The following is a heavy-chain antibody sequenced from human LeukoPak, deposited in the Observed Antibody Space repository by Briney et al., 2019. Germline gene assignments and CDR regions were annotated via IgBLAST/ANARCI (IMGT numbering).Heavy chain of an antibody. J-gene: IGHJ3*02. V-gene: IGHV4-59*01. CDR2: IYYSGST. Sequence: PSETLSLTCTVSGGSIASNYWTWIRQPPGKGLEWIGYIYYSGSTNYNPSLKSRVTISVDTSKNQFSLKLSSVTAADTAVYYCARVLGIRYAFDIWGQGTMVTVSS. D-gene: IGHD7-27*01. CDR1: GGSIASNY. CDR3: ARVLGIRYAFDI.